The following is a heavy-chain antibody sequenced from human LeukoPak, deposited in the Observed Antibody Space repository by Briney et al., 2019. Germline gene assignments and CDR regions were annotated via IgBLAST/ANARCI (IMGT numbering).Heavy chain of an antibody. CDR2: IGGSGINT. CDR1: EFTFASYA. V-gene: IGHV3-23*01. D-gene: IGHD4-17*01. Sequence: GGSLRLSCVASEFTFASYAMTWVRLIPGKKLEWVASIGGSGINTNYADTVRGRFTTSRDNSKNTLYLQMNSLRAEDTAVYYCGRDPNGDYVGAFEFWGQGTLVSVSS. J-gene: IGHJ3*01. CDR3: GRDPNGDYVGAFEF.